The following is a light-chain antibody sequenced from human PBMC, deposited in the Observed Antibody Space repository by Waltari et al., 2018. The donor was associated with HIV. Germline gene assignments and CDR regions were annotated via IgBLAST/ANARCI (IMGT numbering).Light chain of an antibody. CDR1: SSNLGNNY. Sequence: QSVLTQPPSVSAAPGPQITISCSGSSSNLGNNYVTWYQQLPGATPKVFIYDNNKRPSGIPDRFSGSKSGTSATLGITGLQTGDEADYYCGAWDSSLSVVVFGGGTKVTVL. J-gene: IGLJ2*01. CDR3: GAWDSSLSVVV. V-gene: IGLV1-51*01. CDR2: DNN.